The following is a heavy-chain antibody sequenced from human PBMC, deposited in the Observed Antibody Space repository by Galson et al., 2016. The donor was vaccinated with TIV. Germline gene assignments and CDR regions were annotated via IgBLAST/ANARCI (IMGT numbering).Heavy chain of an antibody. CDR1: GYTFTGYY. Sequence: SVKVSCKASGYTFTGYYMRWVRQAPGQGLGWMGWINPNSGDTNYAQNFQDRVTMTRDTSIRTAYMELSRLKSDDTAVYYCARDLDSTVTAPFDYWGQGTLVTISS. D-gene: IGHD4-17*01. J-gene: IGHJ4*02. CDR2: INPNSGDT. V-gene: IGHV1-2*02. CDR3: ARDLDSTVTAPFDY.